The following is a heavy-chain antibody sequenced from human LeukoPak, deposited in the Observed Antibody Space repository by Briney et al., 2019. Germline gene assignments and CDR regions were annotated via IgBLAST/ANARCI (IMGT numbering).Heavy chain of an antibody. J-gene: IGHJ3*02. D-gene: IGHD3-22*01. CDR3: ARRTYYYDSSGYYDAFDI. V-gene: IGHV4-34*01. Sequence: PSETLSLTCTVSGGSISSYYWSWIRQPAGKGLEWIGEINHSGSTNYNPSLKSRVTISVDTSKNQFSLKLSSVTAADTAVYYCARRTYYYDSSGYYDAFDIWGQGTMVTVSS. CDR2: INHSGST. CDR1: GGSISSYY.